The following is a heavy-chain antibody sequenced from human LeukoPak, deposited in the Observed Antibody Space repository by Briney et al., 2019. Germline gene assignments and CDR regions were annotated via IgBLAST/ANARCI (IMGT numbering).Heavy chain of an antibody. CDR1: GDSISTTSYF. D-gene: IGHD2-2*01. Sequence: SETLSLTCTVSGDSISTTSYFWAWVRQPPGGGLEWIASIYYSGTTYYKSSLKSRVMISIERSKNHFSLNMNSLTAADTALYYCARFYSSTHNWFDPGGRG. CDR2: IYYSGTT. J-gene: IGHJ5*02. CDR3: ARFYSSTHNWFDP. V-gene: IGHV4-39*07.